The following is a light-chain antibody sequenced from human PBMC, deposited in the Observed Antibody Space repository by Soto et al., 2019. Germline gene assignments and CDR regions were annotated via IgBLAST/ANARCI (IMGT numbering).Light chain of an antibody. Sequence: QSALTQPPSASGSPGQSVTISCTGTSSDVGRYNYVSWYQHHPGKAPKLMIYEVTKRPSGVPDRFSGSKSGNTASLTISGLQSEDEAEYYCCSYTSRSTLVFGGGTKLTVL. CDR3: CSYTSRSTLV. CDR1: SSDVGRYNY. V-gene: IGLV2-8*01. J-gene: IGLJ2*01. CDR2: EVT.